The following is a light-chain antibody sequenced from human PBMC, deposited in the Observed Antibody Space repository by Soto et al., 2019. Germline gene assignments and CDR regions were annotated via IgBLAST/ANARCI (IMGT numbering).Light chain of an antibody. CDR1: SSDVGGYNY. CDR3: SSYAGSNFYV. CDR2: EVS. Sequence: QSALTQPPSASGSPGQSVTISCTGTSSDVGGYNYVSWYQQQSGKAPKVMIYEVSKRPSGVPDRFSGSKSGNTASLTVSGLQAEDEADYYCSSYAGSNFYVFGTGTKLTVL. J-gene: IGLJ1*01. V-gene: IGLV2-8*01.